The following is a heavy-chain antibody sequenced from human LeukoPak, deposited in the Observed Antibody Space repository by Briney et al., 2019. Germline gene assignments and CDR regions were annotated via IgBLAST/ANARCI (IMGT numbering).Heavy chain of an antibody. CDR1: GGSISSSNYW. D-gene: IGHD2-21*02. V-gene: IGHV4-39*01. CDR2: IYYSEST. CDR3: ARHQPGLPVVLTTIDY. Sequence: PSETLSLTCTVSGGSISSSNYWWGWIRQPPGKRLEWIGTIYYSESTYYNPSLKSRVTISVDTSKNQFSLRLNSVTAADTAVYYCARHQPGLPVVLTTIDYWGQGTLVTVSS. J-gene: IGHJ4*02.